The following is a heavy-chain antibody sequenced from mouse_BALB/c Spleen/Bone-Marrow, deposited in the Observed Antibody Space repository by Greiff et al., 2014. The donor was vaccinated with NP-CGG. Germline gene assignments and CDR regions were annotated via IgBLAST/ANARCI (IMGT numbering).Heavy chain of an antibody. CDR3: GREIYYGNPDY. CDR2: INPYNGDT. J-gene: IGHJ2*01. D-gene: IGHD2-1*01. V-gene: IGHV1-37*01. Sequence: VQLQQSGPELVKPGASVKISCKASGYSFTGYFMNRVKQSHGKSLEWIGRINPYNGDTFYNQKFKGKATLTVDKSSSTAHMELLSLTSEDSVVYYCGREIYYGNPDYWGQGTTLTVSS. CDR1: GYSFTGYF.